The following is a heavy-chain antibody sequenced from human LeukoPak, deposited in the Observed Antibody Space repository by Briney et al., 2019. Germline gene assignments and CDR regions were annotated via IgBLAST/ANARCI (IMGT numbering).Heavy chain of an antibody. J-gene: IGHJ5*02. D-gene: IGHD3-10*01. Sequence: GGSLRLSCAASGFTFSSYWMHWIRQAPGQGLVWVSRINSDGSSINYADSVKGRFTISRDNAKNTLHLQMDSLRGEDTAVYYCARDLDGSGNYHWFDPWGQGTLVTVSS. CDR1: GFTFSSYW. CDR3: ARDLDGSGNYHWFDP. CDR2: INSDGSSI. V-gene: IGHV3-74*01.